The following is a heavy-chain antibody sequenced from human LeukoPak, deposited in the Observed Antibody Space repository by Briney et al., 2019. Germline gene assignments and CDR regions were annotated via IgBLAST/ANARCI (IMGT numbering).Heavy chain of an antibody. D-gene: IGHD3-10*01. CDR1: GFTFSSYG. Sequence: GGSLRLSCAASGFTFSSYGMHWVRQAPGKGLEWVAVISYDGSNKYYADSVKGRFTISRDNAKNTLYLQMNSLRAEDTAVYYCVLLSLTPGWGQGTLVTVSA. CDR3: VLLSLTPG. CDR2: ISYDGSNK. J-gene: IGHJ4*02. V-gene: IGHV3-30*03.